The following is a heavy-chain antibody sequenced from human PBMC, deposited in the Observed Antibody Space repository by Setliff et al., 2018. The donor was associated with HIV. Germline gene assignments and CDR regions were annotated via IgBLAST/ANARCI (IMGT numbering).Heavy chain of an antibody. J-gene: IGHJ3*01. CDR1: GYNFPNYW. V-gene: IGHV5-51*01. CDR3: ARVRVGATDGFDL. Sequence: PGGSLRLSCKGSGYNFPNYWIGWVRQTPGKGLEWMGVIFPGASDTRYSPSFQGHVTISADESINTAYLQWSRLKASDTAMYFCARVRVGATDGFDLWGQGTMVTVSS. CDR2: IFPGASDT. D-gene: IGHD1-26*01.